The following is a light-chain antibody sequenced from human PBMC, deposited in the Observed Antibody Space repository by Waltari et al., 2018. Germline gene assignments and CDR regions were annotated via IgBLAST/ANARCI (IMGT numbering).Light chain of an antibody. CDR3: AAWDDSLNAVV. V-gene: IGLV1-44*01. CDR1: DSNIGRNI. CDR2: SND. Sequence: QSVLSQPPSASGAPGQWVTISCSGSDSNIGRNIVNWYQQLPGTAPKVLIFSNDQRPSGVPDRFSGSRSGTSASLAISGLQSEDEADYFCAAWDDSLNAVVFGGGTRLTVL. J-gene: IGLJ2*01.